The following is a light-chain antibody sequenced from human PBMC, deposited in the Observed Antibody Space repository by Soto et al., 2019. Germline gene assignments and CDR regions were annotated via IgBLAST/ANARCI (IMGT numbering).Light chain of an antibody. J-gene: IGLJ3*02. CDR1: SGSIASNY. CDR2: KDD. V-gene: IGLV6-57*02. Sequence: NFMLTQPHSVSDSPGKTVTISCTGSSGSIASNYVQWYQQRPGSAPTTVIYKDDQRPSGVPDRFSGSIDSSSNSASLTISGLRAEGEADYYCQSYNNSNQVFGGGTKLTVL. CDR3: QSYNNSNQV.